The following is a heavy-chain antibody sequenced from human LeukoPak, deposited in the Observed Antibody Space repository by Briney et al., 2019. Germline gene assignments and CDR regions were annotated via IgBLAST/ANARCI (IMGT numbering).Heavy chain of an antibody. CDR2: ISWDGGST. J-gene: IGHJ4*02. D-gene: IGHD3-9*01. V-gene: IGHV3-43*01. CDR1: GFTFDDYT. Sequence: GGSLRLSCAASGFTFDDYTMHWVRQAPGKGLEWVSLISWDGGSTYYADSVKGRFTISRDNSKNSLYLQMKSLRVEDTAMYYCARDRSALRYFDWLFSYWGQGTLVTVSS. CDR3: ARDRSALRYFDWLFSY.